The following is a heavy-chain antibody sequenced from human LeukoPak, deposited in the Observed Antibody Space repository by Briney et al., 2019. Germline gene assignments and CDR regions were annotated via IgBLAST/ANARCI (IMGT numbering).Heavy chain of an antibody. V-gene: IGHV3-23*01. CDR1: GFTFSSYA. J-gene: IGHJ4*02. D-gene: IGHD3-22*01. CDR2: ISGSGGST. CDR3: AKDVYDSSGYYCSH. Sequence: PGGSLRLPCAASGFTFSSYAMSWVRQAPGKGLEWVSAISGSGGSTYYADSVKGRFTISRDNSKNTLYLQMNSLRAEDTAVYYCAKDVYDSSGYYCSHWGQGTLVTVSS.